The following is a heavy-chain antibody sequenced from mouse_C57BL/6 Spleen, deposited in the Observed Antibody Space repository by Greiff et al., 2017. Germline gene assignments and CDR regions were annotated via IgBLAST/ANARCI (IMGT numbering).Heavy chain of an antibody. Sequence: QVQLQQPGAELVMPGASVKLSCKASGYTFTSYWMHWVQQRPGQGLEWIGEIDPSDSYTNYNQKFKGKSTVTVDKSSSTAYMQLSSLTSEDSAVYYCARDCGSTSGFAYWGQGTLVTVSA. J-gene: IGHJ3*01. D-gene: IGHD1-1*01. CDR1: GYTFTSYW. CDR3: ARDCGSTSGFAY. V-gene: IGHV1-69*01. CDR2: IDPSDSYT.